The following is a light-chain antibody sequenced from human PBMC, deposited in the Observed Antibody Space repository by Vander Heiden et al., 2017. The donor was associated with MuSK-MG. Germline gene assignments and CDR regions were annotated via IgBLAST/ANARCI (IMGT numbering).Light chain of an antibody. CDR1: QSISSRY. J-gene: IGKJ5*01. V-gene: IGKV3-20*01. Sequence: DIALTQSPGTLSLSPGERATLPCRASQSISSRYLAWYQQTPGQAPRLLLYGASSRVTGIPDRFSGSGSGSDFTLTISGLEPEDFAVYYCQHYGSSSITFGQGTRLEMK. CDR2: GAS. CDR3: QHYGSSSIT.